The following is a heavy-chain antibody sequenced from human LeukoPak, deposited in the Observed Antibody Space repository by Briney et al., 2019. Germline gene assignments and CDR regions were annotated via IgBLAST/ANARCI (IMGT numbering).Heavy chain of an antibody. CDR2: INHSGST. D-gene: IGHD3-10*01. Sequence: SETLSLTCAVYGGSFSGYYWSWIRQPPGKGLEWIGEINHSGSTNYNPSLKSRVPISVDTSKNQFSLKLSSVTAADTAVYYCARHFWFGEFRYWGQGTLVTVSS. CDR3: ARHFWFGEFRY. V-gene: IGHV4-34*01. CDR1: GGSFSGYY. J-gene: IGHJ4*02.